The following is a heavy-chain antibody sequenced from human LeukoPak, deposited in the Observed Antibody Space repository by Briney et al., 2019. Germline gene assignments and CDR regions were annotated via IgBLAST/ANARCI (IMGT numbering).Heavy chain of an antibody. J-gene: IGHJ6*03. CDR3: ARGVGRAYYYYYMDV. V-gene: IGHV3-48*03. Sequence: GGSLRLSCVDSGFTFSNYEMNWARQAPGKGLEWVSYIDSSGSTIHYADSVEGRFTISRDNAKNSLYLQMNSLRAEDTAVYYCARGVGRAYYYYYMDVWGKGTTVTVSS. CDR2: IDSSGSTI. D-gene: IGHD3-10*01. CDR1: GFTFSNYE.